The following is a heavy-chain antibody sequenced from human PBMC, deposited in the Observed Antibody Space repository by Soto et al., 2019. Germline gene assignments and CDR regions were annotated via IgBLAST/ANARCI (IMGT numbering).Heavy chain of an antibody. CDR2: INPSGGST. D-gene: IGHD4-17*01. CDR1: GYTYTSYY. CDR3: ARDQDDYGDYPGAFDI. Sequence: ASVKVSCKASGYTYTSYYMHCVRQAPGQGLEWMGIINPSGGSTSYAQKFQGRVTMTRDTSTSTVYMELSSLRSEDTAVYYCARDQDDYGDYPGAFDIWGQGTMVTVSS. J-gene: IGHJ3*02. V-gene: IGHV1-46*03.